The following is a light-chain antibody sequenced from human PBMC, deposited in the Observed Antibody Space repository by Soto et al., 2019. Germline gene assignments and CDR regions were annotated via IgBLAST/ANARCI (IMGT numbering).Light chain of an antibody. V-gene: IGKV3-15*01. CDR1: QSVSNN. J-gene: IGKJ4*01. Sequence: EIVMTQSPATLSVSPGDKATLSCRASQSVSNNLAWYQQRPGQAPRLLIYFASTRATGIPARFSGSGSGTEFSLTISSLQSEDRALYYCQQYNQWPLTFGGGTKVETK. CDR2: FAS. CDR3: QQYNQWPLT.